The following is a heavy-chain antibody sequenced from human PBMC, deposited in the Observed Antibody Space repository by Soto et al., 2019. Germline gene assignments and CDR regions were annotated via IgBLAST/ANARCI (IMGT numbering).Heavy chain of an antibody. CDR1: GGSISNYY. CDR3: ARETTPGWFDP. V-gene: IGHV4-59*12. Sequence: SETLSLTCTVSGGSISNYYWTWIRQPPGKGLQWIGYIYYSGTTNYNPSLKSRVTISVDTSKNQFSLKLSSVTAADTAVYYCARETTPGWFDPWGQGTLVTVSS. D-gene: IGHD1-1*01. CDR2: IYYSGTT. J-gene: IGHJ5*02.